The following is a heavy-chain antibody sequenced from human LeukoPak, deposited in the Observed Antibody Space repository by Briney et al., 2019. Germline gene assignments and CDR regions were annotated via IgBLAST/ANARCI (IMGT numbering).Heavy chain of an antibody. CDR3: ARDRRGSKENWFGP. CDR2: INWNGGST. Sequence: PGGSLRLSCAASGFTYDDYGMSWVRQAPGKGLEWVSGINWNGGSTGYADSVKGRFTISRDNPKNSLYLQMNSLRAEDTALYYCARDRRGSKENWFGPWGQGTLVPVSS. CDR1: GFTYDDYG. D-gene: IGHD6-13*01. V-gene: IGHV3-20*04. J-gene: IGHJ5*02.